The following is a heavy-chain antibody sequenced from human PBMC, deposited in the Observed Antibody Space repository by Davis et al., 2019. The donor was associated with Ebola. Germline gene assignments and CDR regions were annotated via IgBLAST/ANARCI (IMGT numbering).Heavy chain of an antibody. D-gene: IGHD1-26*01. Sequence: SVKVSCKASGYTFTSYAISWVRQAPRQGLDWMGGIIPVFGIPKYAQKFQGRVTITADESTSTAYMGLSSLGSEDTAVYYCAREVGETKLDQWGQGTLVTVSS. CDR2: IIPVFGIP. V-gene: IGHV1-69*13. CDR1: GYTFTSYA. CDR3: AREVGETKLDQ. J-gene: IGHJ4*02.